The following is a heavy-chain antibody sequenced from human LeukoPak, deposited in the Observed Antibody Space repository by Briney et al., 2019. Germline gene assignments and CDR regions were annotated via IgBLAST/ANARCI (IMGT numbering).Heavy chain of an antibody. D-gene: IGHD6-13*01. V-gene: IGHV4-39*07. J-gene: IGHJ4*02. CDR2: IYYSGST. Sequence: SETLSLTCTVSGGSISSSSYYWGWIRQPPGKGLEWIGSIYYSGSTYYNPSLKSRVTISVDTSKNQFSLKLSSVTAADTAVYYCVTNRGSSWFYFDYWGQGTLVTVSS. CDR1: GGSISSSSYY. CDR3: VTNRGSSWFYFDY.